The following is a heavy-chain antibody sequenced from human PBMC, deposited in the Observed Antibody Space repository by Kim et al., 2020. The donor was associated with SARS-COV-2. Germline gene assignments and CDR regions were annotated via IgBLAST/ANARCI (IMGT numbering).Heavy chain of an antibody. CDR2: INTITGNP. J-gene: IGHJ6*02. CDR3: ARTGVVAANRDYYYGMDV. V-gene: IGHV7-4-1*02. CDR1: GYTFTSYA. D-gene: IGHD2-15*01. Sequence: ASVKVSCKASGYTFTSYAMNWVRQAPGQGLEWMGWINTITGNPTYAQGFTGRFVFSLDTPVSTAYLQISSLKAEDTAVYYCARTGVVAANRDYYYGMDVWGQGTTVTVSS.